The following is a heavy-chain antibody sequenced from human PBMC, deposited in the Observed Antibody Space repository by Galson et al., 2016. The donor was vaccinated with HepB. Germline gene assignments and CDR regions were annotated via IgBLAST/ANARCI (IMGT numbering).Heavy chain of an antibody. D-gene: IGHD2/OR15-2a*01. CDR1: GVSITSRDW. J-gene: IGHJ4*02. V-gene: IGHV4-4*02. Sequence: ETLSLTCAVSGVSITSRDWWSWVRQPPGQGLEWIGQIFHSGRVNYTPSLASRVTISIDTSNNHFSLRLTSVTAADTALYYCARQYWGGPSDYWGQGTLVTVSS. CDR3: ARQYWGGPSDY. CDR2: IFHSGRV.